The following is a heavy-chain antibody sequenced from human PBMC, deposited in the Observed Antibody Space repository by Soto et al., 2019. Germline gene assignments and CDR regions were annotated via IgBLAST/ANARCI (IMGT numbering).Heavy chain of an antibody. CDR1: GGTFGGYY. CDR3: ARGIRYFPI. D-gene: IGHD3-9*01. V-gene: IGHV4-34*01. Sequence: QVQIEQWGAGLLKASETLSLTCAVSGGTFGGYYWSWIRQSAGKGLEWIGEINREGTTYYNPSLKSRLSMSIDTANNLFSLTVTSVTAADTAVYYCARGIRYFPIWGQGTVVSVSA. J-gene: IGHJ3*02. CDR2: INREGTT.